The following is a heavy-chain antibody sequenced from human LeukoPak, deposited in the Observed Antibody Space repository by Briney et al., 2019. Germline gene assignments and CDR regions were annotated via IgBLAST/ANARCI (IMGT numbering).Heavy chain of an antibody. J-gene: IGHJ4*02. V-gene: IGHV3-23*01. CDR3: AKERAGYTNPYYFDY. Sequence: GGSLRLSCAASGFTFSTYAMSWVRQAPGKGLEWVSTISGSGANTYYADSVRGRFTISRDNSKNTLYLHMNSLRAEDTAGYYCAKERAGYTNPYYFDYWGQGTLVTVSS. CDR1: GFTFSTYA. D-gene: IGHD3-16*02. CDR2: ISGSGANT.